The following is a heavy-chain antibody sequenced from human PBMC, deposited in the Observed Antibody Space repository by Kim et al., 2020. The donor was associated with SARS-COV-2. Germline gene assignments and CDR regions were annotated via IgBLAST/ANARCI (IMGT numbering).Heavy chain of an antibody. D-gene: IGHD2-2*01. CDR1: GGSISSSSYY. J-gene: IGHJ6*02. CDR2: IYYSGST. CDR3: TRPPYQSGGMDV. V-gene: IGHV4-39*01. Sequence: SETLSLTCTVSGGSISSSSYYWGWIRQPPGKGLEWIGSIYYSGSTYYNPSLKSRVTISVDTSKNQFSLNLSSVTAADTAVYYCTRPPYQSGGMDVWGQGT.